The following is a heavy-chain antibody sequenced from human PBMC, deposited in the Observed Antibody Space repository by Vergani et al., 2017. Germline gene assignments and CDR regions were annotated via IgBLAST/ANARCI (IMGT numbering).Heavy chain of an antibody. CDR1: GFTVSSNY. D-gene: IGHD3-10*01. V-gene: IGHV3-66*01. Sequence: EVQLVESGGGLVQPGGSLRLSCAASGFTVSSNYMSWVRQAPGKGLEWVSVISSGGSTYYADSVKGRFTLSRDNSKNTLCLQMNSLRAEDTAVYYCAREGFWELRYFDYWGQGTLVTVSS. CDR3: AREGFWELRYFDY. CDR2: ISSGGST. J-gene: IGHJ4*02.